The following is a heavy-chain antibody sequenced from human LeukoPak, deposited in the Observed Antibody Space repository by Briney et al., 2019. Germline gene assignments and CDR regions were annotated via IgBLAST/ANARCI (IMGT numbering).Heavy chain of an antibody. CDR3: AREYDFWSGYPFDP. CDR2: ISYDGSNK. J-gene: IGHJ5*02. D-gene: IGHD3-3*01. CDR1: GFTFSSYA. Sequence: GRSLRLFCAASGFTFSSYAMQWVRQAPGKGLEWVAVISYDGSNKYYADSVKGRFTISRDNSKNTLYLQMNSLRAEDTAVYYCAREYDFWSGYPFDPWGQGTLVTVSS. V-gene: IGHV3-30-3*01.